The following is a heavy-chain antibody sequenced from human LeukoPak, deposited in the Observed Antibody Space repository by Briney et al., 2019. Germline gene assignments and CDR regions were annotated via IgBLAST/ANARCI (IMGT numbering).Heavy chain of an antibody. CDR2: ISSSSSTI. D-gene: IGHD3-22*01. V-gene: IGHV3-48*01. CDR1: GFTFSSYS. CDR3: GRGHGGYYSDSSGPVDY. Sequence: GGSLRLSCAASGFTFSSYSMNWVRLAPGKGLQWVSYISSSSSTIYYADSVKGRFTISRDNAKNSLYLQMNSLRAEDTAVYYCGRGHGGYYSDSSGPVDYWGQGTLVTVSS. J-gene: IGHJ4*02.